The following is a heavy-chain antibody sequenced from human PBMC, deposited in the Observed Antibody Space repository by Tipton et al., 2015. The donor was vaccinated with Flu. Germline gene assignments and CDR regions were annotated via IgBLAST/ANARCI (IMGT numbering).Heavy chain of an antibody. CDR2: IYSSGST. D-gene: IGHD3-10*01. CDR1: GGSLSSFY. CDR3: ARGSGSGTHVMFDY. J-gene: IGHJ4*02. V-gene: IGHV4-4*07. Sequence: TLSLTCTVSGGSLSSFYRSWIRQPAGKGLEYIGRIYSSGSTNYNPSFKSRVSMSLDASKTQFSLNLNSVTAADTAMYYCARGSGSGTHVMFDYWGQGTLVTVSS.